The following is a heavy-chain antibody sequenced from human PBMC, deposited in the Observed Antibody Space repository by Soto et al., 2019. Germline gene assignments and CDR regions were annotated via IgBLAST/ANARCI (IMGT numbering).Heavy chain of an antibody. V-gene: IGHV6-1*01. D-gene: IGHD2-15*01. CDR1: GDSVSSNGAC. CDR3: ARVHCSAGTCLDGLDF. CDR2: IYYRSKWFH. Sequence: QTLSLTCVISGDSVSSNGACWNWIRQSPSRGLQWLGRIYYRSKWFHDYAASVESRMAINPDTSRNQFSLRLNYVTPEDTAVYYCARVHCSAGTCLDGLDFWGQGTTVTVSS. J-gene: IGHJ6*02.